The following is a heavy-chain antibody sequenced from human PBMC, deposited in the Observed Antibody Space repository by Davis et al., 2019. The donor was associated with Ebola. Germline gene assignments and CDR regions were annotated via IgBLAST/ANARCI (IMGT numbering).Heavy chain of an antibody. CDR1: GYTFTDYY. V-gene: IGHV1-2*02. CDR3: VRELHGGELNY. J-gene: IGHJ4*02. CDR2: INPKSGGG. Sequence: ASVKVSCKASGYTFTDYYIHWVRQAPGQGLEWMGWINPKSGGGSYAPKFQGRVTMTTDTSISTAYMDLSSLRSDDTAVFYCVRELHGGELNYWGQGTLVTVSS. D-gene: IGHD1-7*01.